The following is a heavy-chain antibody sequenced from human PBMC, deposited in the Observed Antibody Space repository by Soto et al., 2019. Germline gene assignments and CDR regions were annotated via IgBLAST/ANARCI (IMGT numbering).Heavy chain of an antibody. CDR1: GGTFSSYA. CDR2: IIPIFGTA. Sequence: SVKVSCKASGGTFSSYAISWVRQAPGQGLEWMGGIIPIFGTANYAQKFQGRVTITADESTSTAYMELSSLRSEDTAVYYCARDVVVPATTYYYYGMDVWGQGTTVTVSS. J-gene: IGHJ6*02. CDR3: ARDVVVPATTYYYYGMDV. D-gene: IGHD2-2*01. V-gene: IGHV1-69*13.